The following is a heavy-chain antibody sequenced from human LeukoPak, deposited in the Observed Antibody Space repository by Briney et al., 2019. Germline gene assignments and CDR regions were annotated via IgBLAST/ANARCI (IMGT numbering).Heavy chain of an antibody. J-gene: IGHJ4*02. D-gene: IGHD4-23*01. Sequence: PGGSLRLSCAASGFTFSSYAMSWVRQAPGKGLEWVSAISGSGGTTYYADSVKGRFTISRDNSTNTLYLQMNSLRAEDTAVYYCAKLGGNTGEHYYFDYWGQGTLVTVSS. CDR3: AKLGGNTGEHYYFDY. V-gene: IGHV3-23*01. CDR1: GFTFSSYA. CDR2: ISGSGGTT.